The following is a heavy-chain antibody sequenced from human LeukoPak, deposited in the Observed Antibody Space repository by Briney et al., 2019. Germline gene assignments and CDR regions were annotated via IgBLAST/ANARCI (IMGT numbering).Heavy chain of an antibody. Sequence: SETLSLTCSVSGASISSCSNYWGWIRQPPGKGLEWIGSIYYSGSTYYNPSLRSRVTISVDTSKNQFSLKLTSVTAADTAVYYCAFICTSGSCYSVDYWGQGTLVTVS. CDR3: AFICTSGSCYSVDY. J-gene: IGHJ4*02. V-gene: IGHV4-39*01. D-gene: IGHD2-15*01. CDR1: GASISSCSNY. CDR2: IYYSGST.